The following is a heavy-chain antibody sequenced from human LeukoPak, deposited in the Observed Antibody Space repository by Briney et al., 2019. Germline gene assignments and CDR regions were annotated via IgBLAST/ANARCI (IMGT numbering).Heavy chain of an antibody. D-gene: IGHD6-13*01. CDR1: GFTFSIYG. CDR3: ANFIAAAGNDY. Sequence: GGPLRLSCAASGFTFSIYGMHWVGRAPAKGLEWVAVISYDGSNKYYADSVKGRFTISRDNSKNTLYLQMNSLRAEDTAVYYCANFIAAAGNDYWGQGTLVTVSS. V-gene: IGHV3-30*18. J-gene: IGHJ4*02. CDR2: ISYDGSNK.